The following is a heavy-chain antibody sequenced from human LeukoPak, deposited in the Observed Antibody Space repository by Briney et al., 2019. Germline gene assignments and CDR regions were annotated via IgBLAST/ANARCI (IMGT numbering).Heavy chain of an antibody. D-gene: IGHD6-13*01. J-gene: IGHJ3*02. CDR1: GGTFSSYA. Sequence: SVKVPCKASGGTFSSYAISWVRQSPGQGLEWMGGIIPIFGTANYAQKFQGRVTITADESTSTAYMELSSLRSEDTAVYYCARDYIAAAGTAFDIWGQGTMVTVSS. V-gene: IGHV1-69*01. CDR3: ARDYIAAAGTAFDI. CDR2: IIPIFGTA.